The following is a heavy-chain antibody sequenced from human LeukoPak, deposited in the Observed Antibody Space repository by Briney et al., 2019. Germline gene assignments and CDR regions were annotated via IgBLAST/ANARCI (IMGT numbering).Heavy chain of an antibody. CDR3: AKTSLSDPSGHYYYMDV. CDR1: GFTFSSYS. J-gene: IGHJ6*03. V-gene: IGHV3-21*01. CDR2: ISSSSSYI. Sequence: GGSLRLSCAASGFTFSSYSMNWVRQAPGKGLEWVSSISSSSSYIYYADSVKARFTISRDNSQNTVSLQLNNLRIEDTALYYCAKTSLSDPSGHYYYMDVWGKGTTVTVSS. D-gene: IGHD3-3*01.